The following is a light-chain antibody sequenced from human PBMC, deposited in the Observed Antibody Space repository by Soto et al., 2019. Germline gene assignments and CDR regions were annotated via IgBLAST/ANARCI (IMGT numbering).Light chain of an antibody. CDR2: STS. CDR3: ALFMGNGISV. J-gene: IGLJ1*01. V-gene: IGLV8-61*01. CDR1: SGSVSTANN. Sequence: TVVTQESSFSVSPGGTVTLTCGLISGSVSTANNPNWYQQTPGLAPRTLIYSTSTRSSGVPDRFSGSILGNKAALTIAGAQADDESDYYCALFMGNGISVFRTGTKVTVL.